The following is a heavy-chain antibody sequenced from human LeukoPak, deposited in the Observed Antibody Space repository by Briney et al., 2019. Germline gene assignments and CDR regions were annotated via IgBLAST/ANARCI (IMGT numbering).Heavy chain of an antibody. CDR1: GFTFSSYS. J-gene: IGHJ3*02. Sequence: PGGSLRLSCAASGFTFSSYSMNWVRQAPGKGLEWVSSISSSSSYIYYADSVKGRFTISRDNSKNTLYLQMNSLRAEDTAVYYCAKDDWVLAFDIWGQGTMVTVSS. CDR3: AKDDWVLAFDI. D-gene: IGHD3-9*01. CDR2: ISSSSSYI. V-gene: IGHV3-21*04.